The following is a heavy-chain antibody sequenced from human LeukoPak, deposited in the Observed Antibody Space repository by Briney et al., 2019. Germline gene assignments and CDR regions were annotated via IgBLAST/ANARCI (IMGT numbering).Heavy chain of an antibody. J-gene: IGHJ3*02. CDR3: ARGGYYDSSGYYVDAFDI. V-gene: IGHV4-34*01. Sequence: SETLSLTCAVYGGSLSGYYWSWIRQPPGKGLEWIGEINHSGSTNYNPSLKSRVTISVDTSKNQFSLKLSSVTAADTAVYYCARGGYYDSSGYYVDAFDIWGQGTMVTVSS. D-gene: IGHD3-22*01. CDR2: INHSGST. CDR1: GGSLSGYY.